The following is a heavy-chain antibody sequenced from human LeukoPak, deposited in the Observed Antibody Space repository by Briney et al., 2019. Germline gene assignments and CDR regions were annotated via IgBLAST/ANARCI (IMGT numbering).Heavy chain of an antibody. CDR3: ARDDRVALGLPAPDY. CDR2: IKLDGSEK. CDR1: GFRFDSHW. D-gene: IGHD6-13*01. V-gene: IGHV3-7*01. Sequence: GGSLRLSCTASGFRFDSHWMSWVRQAPGKGLEWVATIKLDGSEKYYVDSVKGRFTISRDDAKNSLYLQMYSLRAEDTAVYYCARDDRVALGLPAPDYWGRGTLVTVSS. J-gene: IGHJ4*02.